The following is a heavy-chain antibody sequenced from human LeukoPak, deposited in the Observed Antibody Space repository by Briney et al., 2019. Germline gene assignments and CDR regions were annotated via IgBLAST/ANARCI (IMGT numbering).Heavy chain of an antibody. J-gene: IGHJ4*02. CDR1: GYTFTSYG. CDR3: ARVLRAYYYDSSGYYYSYFDY. Sequence: EASVKVSCKASGYTFTSYGISWVRQAPGQGLGWMGWISAYNGNTNYAQKLQGRVTMTTYTSRSTAYMELRSLRSDDTAVYYCARVLRAYYYDSSGYYYSYFDYWGQGTLVTVSS. V-gene: IGHV1-18*01. D-gene: IGHD3-22*01. CDR2: ISAYNGNT.